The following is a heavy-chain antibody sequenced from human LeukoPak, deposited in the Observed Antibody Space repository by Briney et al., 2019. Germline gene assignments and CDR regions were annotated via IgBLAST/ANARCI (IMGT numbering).Heavy chain of an antibody. CDR2: ISGSGGST. Sequence: GGSLRLSCAASGFTFSSYAMSWVRQAPGKGLEWVSAISGSGGSTYYADSVKGRFTISRDNSKNTLYLQMNSLRAEDTAVYYCARVRYYYDSSGYHNFDYWGQGTLVTVSS. V-gene: IGHV3-23*01. J-gene: IGHJ4*02. CDR1: GFTFSSYA. CDR3: ARVRYYYDSSGYHNFDY. D-gene: IGHD3-22*01.